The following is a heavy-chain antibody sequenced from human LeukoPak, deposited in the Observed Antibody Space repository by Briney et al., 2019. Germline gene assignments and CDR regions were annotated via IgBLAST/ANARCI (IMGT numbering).Heavy chain of an antibody. V-gene: IGHV3-13*01. Sequence: GGSLRLSCAASGFTFSTYDMHWVRQGTGKGLEWVSGIGKVDEIYYLGSVKGRFTISRDNAKNVLYLQMDSLRVGDTAVYYCARGASNGFDPWGQGTLVTVSS. CDR1: GFTFSTYD. J-gene: IGHJ5*02. CDR2: IGKVDEI. CDR3: ARGASNGFDP.